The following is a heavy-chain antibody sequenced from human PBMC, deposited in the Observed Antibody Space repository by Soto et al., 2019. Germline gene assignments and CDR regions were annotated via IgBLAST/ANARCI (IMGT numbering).Heavy chain of an antibody. Sequence: QLQLQESGPGLVKPSETLSLTCTVSGGSISSSSYYWGWIRQPPGQGREWIGSIYYSGSTYYNPSRKSRVTISVDTAKNQCSLKLSSVTAADTAVYYCARQDIVVVVAATWWFDPWGQGTLVTVSS. CDR1: GGSISSSSYY. V-gene: IGHV4-39*01. CDR2: IYYSGST. CDR3: ARQDIVVVVAATWWFDP. D-gene: IGHD2-15*01. J-gene: IGHJ5*02.